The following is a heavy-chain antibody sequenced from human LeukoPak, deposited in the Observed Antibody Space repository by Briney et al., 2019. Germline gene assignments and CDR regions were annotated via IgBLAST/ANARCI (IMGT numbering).Heavy chain of an antibody. CDR3: TRVGLGFGEFLSYFDY. V-gene: IGHV3-20*04. D-gene: IGHD3-10*01. CDR1: GFTFGDYG. J-gene: IGHJ4*02. Sequence: GGSLRLSCAASGFTFGDYGMSWVRQAPGKGLEWVSGINWNGGSTGYADSVKGRFTISRDNAKNSLYLQMNSLRAEDTALYYCTRVGLGFGEFLSYFDYWGQGTLVTVSS. CDR2: INWNGGST.